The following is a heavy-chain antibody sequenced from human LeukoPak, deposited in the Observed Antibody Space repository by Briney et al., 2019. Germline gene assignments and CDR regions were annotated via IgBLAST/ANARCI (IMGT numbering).Heavy chain of an antibody. J-gene: IGHJ4*02. CDR2: ISGDGSST. V-gene: IGHV3-74*01. Sequence: GGSLRLSCAASGFIFSNHWMHWVRQAPGKGLVWVSRISGDGSSTSYADSVKGRFTISRDNAENTLYLQMNSLRAEDTAVYYCARRVRSTGWYIFDFWGQGTLVTVSS. CDR1: GFIFSNHW. CDR3: ARRVRSTGWYIFDF. D-gene: IGHD6-19*01.